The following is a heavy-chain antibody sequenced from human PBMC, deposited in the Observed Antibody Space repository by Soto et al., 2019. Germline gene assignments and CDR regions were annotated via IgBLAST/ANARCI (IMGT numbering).Heavy chain of an antibody. J-gene: IGHJ4*02. Sequence: GGSLRLSCVASGLTFGSRAMSWVRQAPGEGLQWVSTITDTGGDAKYADSVRGRFVISRDNSKKTLYLQMTSLTAEDSAMYYCARGSTDSYPGSRIFDFWGRGTLVTVSS. V-gene: IGHV3-23*01. CDR1: GLTFGSRA. CDR3: ARGSTDSYPGSRIFDF. CDR2: ITDTGGDA. D-gene: IGHD3-10*01.